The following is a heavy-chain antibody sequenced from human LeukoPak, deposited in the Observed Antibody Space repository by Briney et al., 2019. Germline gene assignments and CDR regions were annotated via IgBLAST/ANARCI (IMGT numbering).Heavy chain of an antibody. CDR3: AISIAAQNFDY. V-gene: IGHV4-34*01. Sequence: PSETLSLTCAVYGGSFSGYYWSWIRQPPGKGLEWIGEINHSGSTNYNPSLKSRVTISVDTSKNQFSLKLSSVTAADTAVYYCAISIAAQNFDYWGQGTLVTVSS. J-gene: IGHJ4*02. D-gene: IGHD6-13*01. CDR2: INHSGST. CDR1: GGSFSGYY.